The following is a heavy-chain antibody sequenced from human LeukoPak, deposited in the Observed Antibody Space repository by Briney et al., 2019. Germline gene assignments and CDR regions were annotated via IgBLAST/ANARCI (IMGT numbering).Heavy chain of an antibody. V-gene: IGHV4-31*03. D-gene: IGHD4-17*01. J-gene: IGHJ3*02. CDR1: GGSISRDGHY. CDR3: ARETVRDAFDI. Sequence: SETLSLTCTVSGGSISRDGHYWSWIRQYPGKGLESIGSVSSSGTTTYNPSLKSRVTISLDTSQNQFSLNLRSLTAADTAVYYCARETVRDAFDIWGQGTMVTVSS. CDR2: VSSSGTT.